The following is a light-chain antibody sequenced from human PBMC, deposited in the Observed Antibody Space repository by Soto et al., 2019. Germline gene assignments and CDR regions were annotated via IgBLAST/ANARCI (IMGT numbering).Light chain of an antibody. J-gene: IGLJ1*01. Sequence: QSALTQTASVSGSPGQSITISCTGTSSDVGGYNYASWYQQHPDKAPKLIIYDVSNRPSGVSNRFSGYKSGNTGSLTISGLQADDEADYYCTSYSSSSTRVVFGTGTKVTVL. CDR1: SSDVGGYNY. CDR2: DVS. V-gene: IGLV2-14*03. CDR3: TSYSSSSTRVV.